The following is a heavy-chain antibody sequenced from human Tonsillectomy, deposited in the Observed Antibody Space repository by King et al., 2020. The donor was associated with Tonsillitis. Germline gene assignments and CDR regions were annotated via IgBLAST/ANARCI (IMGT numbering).Heavy chain of an antibody. J-gene: IGHJ6*03. V-gene: IGHV3-30*01. Sequence: VQLVESGGGVVQPGRSLRLSCAASGFTFSSYAMHWVRQAPGKGLEWVAVISYDGSNKYYADSVKGRFTISRDNSKNTRYLQMNSLRAEDTAVYYCARDISQFQLKNYYYYYYMDVWGKGTTVTVSS. CDR2: ISYDGSNK. D-gene: IGHD2-2*01. CDR3: ARDISQFQLKNYYYYYYMDV. CDR1: GFTFSSYA.